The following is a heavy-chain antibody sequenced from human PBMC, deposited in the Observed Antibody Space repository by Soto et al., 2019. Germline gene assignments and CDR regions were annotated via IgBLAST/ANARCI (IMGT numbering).Heavy chain of an antibody. CDR2: ISYSGST. CDR3: ATMGTPATGLYYLDY. J-gene: IGHJ4*02. CDR1: GGSIGSGNYY. V-gene: IGHV4-30-4*01. D-gene: IGHD5-18*01. Sequence: SETLSLTCTVSGGSIGSGNYYWSWIRQPPGKGLEWIGFISYSGSTYYSLSLKSRVTISVDTSKNQFSLNLSFVTAADTAVYYCATMGTPATGLYYLDYWGQGTLVTVSS.